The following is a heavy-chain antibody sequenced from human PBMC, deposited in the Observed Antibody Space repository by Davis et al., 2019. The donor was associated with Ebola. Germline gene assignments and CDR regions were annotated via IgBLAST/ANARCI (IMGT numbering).Heavy chain of an antibody. J-gene: IGHJ3*02. D-gene: IGHD2-2*01. Sequence: PGGSLRLSCAVYGGSFSGYYWSWIRQPPGKGLEWIGEINHSGSTNYNPSLKSRVTISVDTSKNQFSLKLCSVTAADTAVYYCARGRGYQLLSRAFDIWGQGTMVTVSA. CDR1: GGSFSGYY. V-gene: IGHV4-34*01. CDR2: INHSGST. CDR3: ARGRGYQLLSRAFDI.